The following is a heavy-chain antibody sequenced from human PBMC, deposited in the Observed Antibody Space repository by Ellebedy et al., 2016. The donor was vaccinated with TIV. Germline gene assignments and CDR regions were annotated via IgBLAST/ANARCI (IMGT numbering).Heavy chain of an antibody. D-gene: IGHD3-10*01. CDR1: GFTFSSYW. CDR2: INSDGSST. J-gene: IGHJ6*02. Sequence: PGGSLRLSCAASGFTFSSYWMHWVRQAPGKGLVWVSRINSDGSSTSYADSVKGRFTISRDNAKNTLYLQMNSLRADDTAVYYCARDLGPTMVRGAPYYGMDVWGQGTTVTVSS. CDR3: ARDLGPTMVRGAPYYGMDV. V-gene: IGHV3-74*01.